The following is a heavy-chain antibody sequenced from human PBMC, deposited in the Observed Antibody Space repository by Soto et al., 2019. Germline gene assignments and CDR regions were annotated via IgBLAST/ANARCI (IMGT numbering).Heavy chain of an antibody. CDR1: GYTFSTSG. D-gene: IGHD2-15*01. Sequence: QVQLVQSGAEVRKPGASVKVSCKASGYTFSTSGMSWLRQAPGQGLEWMGWISTYNGDTNDAPKFQDRVTMTSDTSTSTVYMELRSLRSDDTDVYYCARAGAAPYYYCGMDVWGQGTRVTVSS. J-gene: IGHJ6*02. V-gene: IGHV1-18*01. CDR3: ARAGAAPYYYCGMDV. CDR2: ISTYNGDT.